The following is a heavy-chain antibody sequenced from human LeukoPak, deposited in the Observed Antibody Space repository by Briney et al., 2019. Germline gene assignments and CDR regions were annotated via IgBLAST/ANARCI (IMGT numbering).Heavy chain of an antibody. CDR3: ARDCSGGSCFYY. Sequence: PGGSLRLSCAASGFTFSSYTMNWVRQAPGKGLQSVSSISSRSSYIYYADSVKGRFTISRDQYKNSLYLQMNSLRAGDTAVYYCARDCSGGSCFYYWGQGTLVTVSS. CDR1: GFTFSSYT. D-gene: IGHD2-15*01. J-gene: IGHJ4*02. CDR2: ISSRSSYI. V-gene: IGHV3-21*01.